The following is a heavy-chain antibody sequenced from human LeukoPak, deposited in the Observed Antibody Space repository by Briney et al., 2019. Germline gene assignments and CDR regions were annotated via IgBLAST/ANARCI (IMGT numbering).Heavy chain of an antibody. CDR2: INHSGST. V-gene: IGHV4-34*01. Sequence: SETLSLTCAVYGGSFSGYYWSWIRQPPGKGLEWIGEINHSGSTNYNPSLESRVTISVDTSKNQFSLKLSSVTAADTAVYYCARGLRYDSSGYYYSRMGYYFDYWGQGTLVTVSS. CDR3: ARGLRYDSSGYYYSRMGYYFDY. CDR1: GGSFSGYY. J-gene: IGHJ4*02. D-gene: IGHD3-22*01.